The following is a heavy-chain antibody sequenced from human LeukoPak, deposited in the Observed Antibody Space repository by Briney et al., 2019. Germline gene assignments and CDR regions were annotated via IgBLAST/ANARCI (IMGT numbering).Heavy chain of an antibody. CDR1: GYTFTNYY. J-gene: IGHJ4*02. V-gene: IGHV1-46*01. Sequence: GASVKVSCKASGYTFTNYYTHWVRLAPGQGLEWMGIINPSGTSTSYAQKFQGRVIMTRDTSTSTVYMELSSLRSEDTAVYYCARENGAYCGGDCFPDYFDFWGQGTLVTVSS. CDR3: ARENGAYCGGDCFPDYFDF. D-gene: IGHD2-21*02. CDR2: INPSGTST.